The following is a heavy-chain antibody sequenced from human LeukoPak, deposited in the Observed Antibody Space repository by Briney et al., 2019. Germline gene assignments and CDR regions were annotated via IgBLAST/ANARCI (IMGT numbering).Heavy chain of an antibody. CDR1: GFTFSSYE. J-gene: IGHJ6*04. Sequence: GGSLRLSCAASGFTFSSYEMNWVRQAPGKGLEWVSYISSSGSTIYYADSVKGRFTISRDNAKNSLYLQMNSLRAEDTAVYYCAELGITMIGGAWGKGTTVTIPS. D-gene: IGHD3-10*02. V-gene: IGHV3-48*03. CDR3: AELGITMIGGA. CDR2: ISSSGSTI.